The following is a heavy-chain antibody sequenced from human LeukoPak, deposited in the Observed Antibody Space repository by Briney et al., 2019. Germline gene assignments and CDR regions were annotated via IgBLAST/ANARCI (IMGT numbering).Heavy chain of an antibody. CDR2: ISAYNGNT. CDR3: ARGGGTYYYDSSDISPRPFDY. Sequence: ASVKVSCRASGYTFTSYGISWVRQAPGQGLEWMGWISAYNGNTNYAQKLQGRVTMTTDTSTSTAYMELRSLRSDDTAVYYCARGGGTYYYDSSDISPRPFDYWGQGTLVTVSS. V-gene: IGHV1-18*01. D-gene: IGHD3-22*01. CDR1: GYTFTSYG. J-gene: IGHJ4*02.